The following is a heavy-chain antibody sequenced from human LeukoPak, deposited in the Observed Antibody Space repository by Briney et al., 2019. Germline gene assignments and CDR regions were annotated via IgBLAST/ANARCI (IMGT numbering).Heavy chain of an antibody. J-gene: IGHJ4*02. CDR2: IIPIFGTA. Sequence: ASVKVSCKASGGTFSSDAISWVRQAPGQGLEWMGGIIPIFGTANYAQKFQGRVTITADESTSTAYMELSSLRSEDTAVYYCARGSTSSGAFDYWGQGTLVTVSS. V-gene: IGHV1-69*13. D-gene: IGHD2-2*01. CDR1: GGTFSSDA. CDR3: ARGSTSSGAFDY.